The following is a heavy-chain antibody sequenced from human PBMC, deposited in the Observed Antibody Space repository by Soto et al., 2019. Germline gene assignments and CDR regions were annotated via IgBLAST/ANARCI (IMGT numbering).Heavy chain of an antibody. J-gene: IGHJ5*02. D-gene: IGHD4-17*01. CDR2: IHDSGNT. CDR1: GGSVSIGDYL. V-gene: IGHV4-30-4*01. Sequence: VQLQESGPGLVTTSQTLSLTCTVFGGSVSIGDYLWSWIRQRPGKGLEWIGYIHDSGNTYYNPSLKSRVTITLDTYKNQFALKVTSRTAADTAVYFCARARGGDSGDYASLFDRWGQGNLVTVSS. CDR3: ARARGGDSGDYASLFDR.